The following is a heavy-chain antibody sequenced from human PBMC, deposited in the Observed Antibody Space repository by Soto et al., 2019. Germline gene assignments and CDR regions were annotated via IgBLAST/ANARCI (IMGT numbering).Heavy chain of an antibody. CDR3: VRAGHCGGDCASEYFDQ. V-gene: IGHV3-53*02. CDR2: LYSGGST. D-gene: IGHD2-21*02. CDR1: GFSVTDYY. Sequence: EVQLVERGGGLIQPGESLTLSCAASGFSVTDYYMNWVRQAPGKGLEWVSVLYSGGSTYYADYVEGRFTISRDGPKNMLYLQMYSLTAQDTAVYYCVRAGHCGGDCASEYFDQWGQGTLVNVSS. J-gene: IGHJ1*01.